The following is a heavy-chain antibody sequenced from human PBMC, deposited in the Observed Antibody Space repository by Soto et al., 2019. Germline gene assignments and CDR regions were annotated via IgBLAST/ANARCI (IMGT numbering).Heavy chain of an antibody. CDR3: ARGDFWSGLDY. Sequence: QVQLVESGGGVVQPGRSMRLSCAASGFTFSSYAMHWVRQAPGKGLEWLAVISYDGSNKYYADSVKGRFTISRDNSKNTLYLQMNSLRAEDTAMYYCARGDFWSGLDYWGQGTLVTVSS. CDR1: GFTFSSYA. D-gene: IGHD3-3*01. CDR2: ISYDGSNK. V-gene: IGHV3-30-3*01. J-gene: IGHJ4*02.